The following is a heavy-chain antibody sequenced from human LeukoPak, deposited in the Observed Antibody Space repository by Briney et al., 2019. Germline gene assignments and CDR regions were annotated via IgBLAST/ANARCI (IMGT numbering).Heavy chain of an antibody. CDR2: IYTSGST. V-gene: IGHV4-4*07. CDR1: GSISSYY. Sequence: PSETPSLTCTVSGSISSYYWSWIRQPAGKGLEWIGRIYTSGSTNYNPSLKSRVTISVDTSKKQFSLKLSSVTAADTAVYYCARHVGFITMVRGVINNNWFDPWGQGTLVTVSS. CDR3: ARHVGFITMVRGVINNNWFDP. D-gene: IGHD3-10*01. J-gene: IGHJ5*02.